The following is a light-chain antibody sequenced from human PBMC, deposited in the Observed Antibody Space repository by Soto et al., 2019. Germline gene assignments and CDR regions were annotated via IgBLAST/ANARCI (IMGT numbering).Light chain of an antibody. CDR1: KSNIGDNP. CDR2: SND. J-gene: IGLJ3*02. Sequence: QYVLTQPPSASGTPGQRVIISCSGSKSNIGDNPVNWFQQFPGTAPKLLIFSNDERPSGVPERFSGSKSGASASLAISGLQSDDEADYSCETWDDSLNGWVFGGGTKLTVL. CDR3: ETWDDSLNGWV. V-gene: IGLV1-44*01.